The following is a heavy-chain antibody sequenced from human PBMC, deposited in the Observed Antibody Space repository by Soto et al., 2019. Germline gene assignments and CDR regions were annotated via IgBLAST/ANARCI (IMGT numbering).Heavy chain of an antibody. CDR2: IYYSGST. Sequence: QVQLQESGPGLVKPSETLSLTCTVSGGSVSSGSYYWSWIRQPPGRGRGGIGYIYYSGSTNYNPSLKSRVTISVDTSKNQFSLKLSSVTAADTAVYYCARVGLLWFGEGSWFDPWGQGTLVTVSS. J-gene: IGHJ5*02. D-gene: IGHD3-10*01. V-gene: IGHV4-61*01. CDR1: GGSVSSGSYY. CDR3: ARVGLLWFGEGSWFDP.